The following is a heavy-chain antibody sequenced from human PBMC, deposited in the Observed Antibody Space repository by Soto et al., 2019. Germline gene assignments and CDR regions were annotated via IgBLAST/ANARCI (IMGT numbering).Heavy chain of an antibody. D-gene: IGHD6-13*01. V-gene: IGHV4-39*07. CDR2: IYYSGST. CDR1: GGSISSSSYY. J-gene: IGHJ4*02. Sequence: SETLSLTCTVSGGSISSSSYYWGWIRQPPGKGLEWIGSIYYSGSTYYNPSLKSRVTISVDTSKNQFSLKLSSVTAADTAVYYCAIAATKGPIDYWGQGTLVTVSS. CDR3: AIAATKGPIDY.